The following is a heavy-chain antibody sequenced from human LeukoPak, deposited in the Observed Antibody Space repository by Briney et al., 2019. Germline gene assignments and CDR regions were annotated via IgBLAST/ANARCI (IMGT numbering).Heavy chain of an antibody. Sequence: GGSLRLSCAASGFTFSSYAMHWVRQAPGKGLEYVSAISSNGGSTYYANSVKGRFTISRDNSKNTLYLQMGSLRAEDMAVYYCARDFPASGVFDYWGQGTLVTVSS. J-gene: IGHJ4*02. CDR1: GFTFSSYA. CDR3: ARDFPASGVFDY. D-gene: IGHD1-26*01. CDR2: ISSNGGST. V-gene: IGHV3-64*01.